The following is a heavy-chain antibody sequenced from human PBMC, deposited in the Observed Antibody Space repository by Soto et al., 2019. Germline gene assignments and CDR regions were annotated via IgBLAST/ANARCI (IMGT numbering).Heavy chain of an antibody. J-gene: IGHJ3*02. CDR2: MSHSGGT. D-gene: IGHD1-1*01. Sequence: QVQLQQWGAGLSKPSETLSLTCAVYGGFVSSGSYYWSWIRQPPGKGLEWIGEMSHSGGTHFNPSRKSRVTISVDTSTKQFSLNIYSVTAADTALYYCARVERGTVTTVVDAFDIWGPGTMVTVSS. CDR1: GGFVSSGSYY. CDR3: ARVERGTVTTVVDAFDI. V-gene: IGHV4-34*01.